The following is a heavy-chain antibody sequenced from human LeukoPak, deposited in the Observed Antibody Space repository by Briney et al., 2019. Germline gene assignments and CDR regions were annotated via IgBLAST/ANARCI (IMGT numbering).Heavy chain of an antibody. V-gene: IGHV4-39*02. D-gene: IGHD3-10*01. CDR3: ARDQVSSGYGMDV. Sequence: SETLSLTCPVSGDSISSSSYYWGWIRQPPGKGLEWIGSIHQGQSTFYNPSLKSRVTISVDTSKNHFSLKLNSVTAADTAVYYCARDQVSSGYGMDVWGQGTTVTVSS. CDR1: GDSISSSSYY. CDR2: IHQGQST. J-gene: IGHJ6*02.